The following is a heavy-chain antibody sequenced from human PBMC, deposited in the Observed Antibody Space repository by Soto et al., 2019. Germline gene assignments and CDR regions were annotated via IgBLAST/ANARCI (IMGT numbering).Heavy chain of an antibody. J-gene: IGHJ3*02. D-gene: IGHD3-3*02. Sequence: QITLKESGPTLVKPTQSLTLTCTVSGFALSGDGVGVGWIRQPPGKALEWLALIYWDDDQRYSPSLKTRLTITKDTSKNQVVLRMTNMDPVDTATYFCAHAFGGTSWPNDAFDIWGQGTVVTVSS. CDR2: IYWDDDQ. CDR3: AHAFGGTSWPNDAFDI. CDR1: GFALSGDGVG. V-gene: IGHV2-5*02.